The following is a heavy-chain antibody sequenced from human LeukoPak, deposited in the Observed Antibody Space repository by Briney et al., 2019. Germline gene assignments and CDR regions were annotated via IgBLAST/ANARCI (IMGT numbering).Heavy chain of an antibody. CDR3: ARGGTFVSDY. V-gene: IGHV3-7*01. D-gene: IGHD1-1*01. CDR2: IKVDGSEK. Sequence: GGSLRLSCAASVFTFSTFWMSWVRQAPGKGREGVANIKVDGSEKYYVDSMKGRFTVSRDNAKNSLYLQMDRLRAEDTAVYYCARGGTFVSDYWGQGTLVTVSS. CDR1: VFTFSTFW. J-gene: IGHJ4*02.